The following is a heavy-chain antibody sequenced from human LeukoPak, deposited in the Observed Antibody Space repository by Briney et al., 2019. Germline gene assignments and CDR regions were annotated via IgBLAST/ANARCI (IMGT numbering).Heavy chain of an antibody. Sequence: SETLSLTCTVSGGSFGNYYWGWIRQPPGKGLEWIGSIYYSGSTYYNPSLKSRVTISVDTSKNQFSLKLSSVTAADTAVYYCARDGRDSSSWKGGIDYWGQGTLVTVSS. J-gene: IGHJ4*02. V-gene: IGHV4-39*07. CDR3: ARDGRDSSSWKGGIDY. CDR2: IYYSGST. CDR1: GGSFGNYY. D-gene: IGHD6-13*01.